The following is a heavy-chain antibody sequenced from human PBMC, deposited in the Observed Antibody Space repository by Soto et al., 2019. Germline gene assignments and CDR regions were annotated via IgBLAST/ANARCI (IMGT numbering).Heavy chain of an antibody. CDR2: TDYSGNT. D-gene: IGHD6-19*01. V-gene: IGHV4-59*08. Sequence: QVQLQESGPGLVRPSETLSLTCTVSSDSISSYYWIWIRQSPGKGLEWMGYTDYSGNTNYNPSLKSRVTLSGDTSKNQFSLRLSSVTAADTAVYYCARAVGDPLYYLDYWGQGTLVTVSS. CDR1: SDSISSYY. J-gene: IGHJ4*02. CDR3: ARAVGDPLYYLDY.